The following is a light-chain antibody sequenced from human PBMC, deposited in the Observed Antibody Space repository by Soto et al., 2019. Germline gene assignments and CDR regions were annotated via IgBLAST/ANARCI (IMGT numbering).Light chain of an antibody. CDR2: GAS. J-gene: IGKJ1*01. CDR1: QSVSSSY. V-gene: IGKV3-20*01. CDR3: QQYGSSPRT. Sequence: EIGLTQSPCTLSLSPGERATLSCRASQSVSSSYLACYQQKPGQAPRLLIYGASSRATGIPDRFSGSGSGTDFTLTISRLEPEDFAVYYCQQYGSSPRTFGQGTKVDIK.